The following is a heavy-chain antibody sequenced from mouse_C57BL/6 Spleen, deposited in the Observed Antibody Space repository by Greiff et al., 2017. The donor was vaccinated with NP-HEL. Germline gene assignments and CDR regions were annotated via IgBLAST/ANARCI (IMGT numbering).Heavy chain of an antibody. CDR3: AGGIYAMDY. V-gene: IGHV3-6*01. CDR2: ISYDGSN. Sequence: EVQLVESGPGLVKPSQSLSLTCSVTGYSITSGYYWNWIRQFPGNKLEWMGYISYDGSNNYNPSLKNRISITRDTSKNQFFLKLNSVTTEDTATYYCAGGIYAMDYWGQGTSVTVSS. CDR1: GYSITSGYY. J-gene: IGHJ4*01.